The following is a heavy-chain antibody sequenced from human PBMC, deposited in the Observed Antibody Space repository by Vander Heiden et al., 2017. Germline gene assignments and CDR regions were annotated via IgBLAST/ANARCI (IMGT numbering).Heavy chain of an antibody. J-gene: IGHJ4*02. CDR1: GFTFSSYA. Sequence: EVQLLESGGGLVQPGGSLRLSCAPSGFTFSSYAMSWVPQAPGKGLEWVSAISGSGGSTYYADSVKGRFTISRDNSKNTLYLQMNSLRAEDTAVYYCAKWCYDFWSGYYTCFDYWGQGTLVTVSS. D-gene: IGHD3-3*01. CDR2: ISGSGGST. CDR3: AKWCYDFWSGYYTCFDY. V-gene: IGHV3-23*01.